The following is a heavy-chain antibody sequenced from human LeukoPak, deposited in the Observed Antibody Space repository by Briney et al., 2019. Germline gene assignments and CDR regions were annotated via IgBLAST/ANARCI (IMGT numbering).Heavy chain of an antibody. J-gene: IGHJ6*02. CDR3: ARDSTGYSYGSSYGMDV. CDR2: IYYSGST. CDR1: GGSISSYY. V-gene: IGHV4-59*12. Sequence: PSETLSLTCTVSGGSISSYYWSWIRQPPGKGLEWIGYIYYSGSTNYNPSLKSRVTISVDTSKNQFSLKLSSVTAADTAVYYCARDSTGYSYGSSYGMDVWGQGTTVTVSS. D-gene: IGHD5-18*01.